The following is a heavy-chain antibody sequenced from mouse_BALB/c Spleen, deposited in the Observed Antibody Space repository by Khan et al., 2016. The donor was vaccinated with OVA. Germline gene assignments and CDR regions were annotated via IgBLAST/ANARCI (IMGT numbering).Heavy chain of an antibody. D-gene: IGHD2-14*01. Sequence: QVQLKQSGPELKKPGETVKISCKASGYTFTIYGMNWVRQAPGKGLKWMGWINTYTGEPTYADDFKGRFAFSLETSASTAFLQINNLKNEDTATYVCARVGYNGNMDYGGQGTAVTVYS. CDR3: ARVGYNGNMDY. CDR2: INTYTGEP. CDR1: GYTFTIYG. J-gene: IGHJ4*01. V-gene: IGHV9-3-1*01.